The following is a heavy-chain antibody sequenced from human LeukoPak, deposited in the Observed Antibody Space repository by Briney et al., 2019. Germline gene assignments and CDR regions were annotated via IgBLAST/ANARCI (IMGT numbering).Heavy chain of an antibody. CDR2: IKQDASER. V-gene: IGHV3-7*01. Sequence: GGSLRLSCAASGFTFSSYWMTRVRQAPGKGLEWVANIKQDASERYYVDSVKGRFTISRDNAKNSLYLQMNSLRAEDTAVYYCATPTAGTWHFDYWGQGTLVTVSS. CDR1: GFTFSSYW. D-gene: IGHD1-1*01. J-gene: IGHJ4*02. CDR3: ATPTAGTWHFDY.